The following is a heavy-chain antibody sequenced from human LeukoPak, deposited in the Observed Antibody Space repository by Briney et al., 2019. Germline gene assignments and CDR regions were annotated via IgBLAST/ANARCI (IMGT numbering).Heavy chain of an antibody. CDR1: GVTFSSYA. CDR3: ARDQERQD. D-gene: IGHD1-1*01. Sequence: GASVKLSCKASGVTFSSYAISWVRQAPGQGLEWMGRIIPILGIANYARKFQGRVTLTADKSTSTAYMELSSLRSEDTAVYYCARDQERQDWGQGTLVTVSS. V-gene: IGHV1-69*04. J-gene: IGHJ4*02. CDR2: IIPILGIA.